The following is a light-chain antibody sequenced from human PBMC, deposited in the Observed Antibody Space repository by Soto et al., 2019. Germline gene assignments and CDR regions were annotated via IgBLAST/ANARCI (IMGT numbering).Light chain of an antibody. CDR3: GTWDTSLSAFYV. CDR1: SSNIGSNY. CDR2: DNT. V-gene: IGLV1-51*01. Sequence: QSVLTQPPSVSAAPGQTVTLSCAGSSSNIGSNYVSWYQHLPGKAPKLLIFDNTKRPSDIPDRFSGFKSGTSATLDIAGLQTGDEADYYCGTWDTSLSAFYVFGTGTKLTVL. J-gene: IGLJ1*01.